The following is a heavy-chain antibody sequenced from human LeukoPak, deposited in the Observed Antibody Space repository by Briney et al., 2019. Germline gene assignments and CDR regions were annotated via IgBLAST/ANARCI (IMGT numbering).Heavy chain of an antibody. CDR2: ISPDKGNT. D-gene: IGHD3-16*01. J-gene: IGHJ4*02. CDR3: ARDWGSQKIIADY. CDR1: GYTFTSYG. Sequence: ASVKVSCESSGYTFTSYGISWVRQAPGQGLEWMGWISPDKGNTNYAQKFQDRVIITTDTSTRTAYMELRNLRSDDTALYYCARDWGSQKIIADYWGQGTLVTVSS. V-gene: IGHV1-18*01.